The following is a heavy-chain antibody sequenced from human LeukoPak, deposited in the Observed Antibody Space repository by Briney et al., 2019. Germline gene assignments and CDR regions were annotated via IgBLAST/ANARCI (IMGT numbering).Heavy chain of an antibody. CDR3: ARDAFYYHNSGYSRRYYGLDV. V-gene: IGHV4-39*02. D-gene: IGHD3-22*01. CDR1: GGSISSSSYY. Sequence: SETLSLTCTVSGGSISSSSYYWGWIRQPPGKGLEWIGSIYYSGSTYYNPSLKSRVTISVDTSKNQFSLKLSSVTAADTAVYYCARDAFYYHNSGYSRRYYGLDVWGQGTTVTVSS. CDR2: IYYSGST. J-gene: IGHJ6*02.